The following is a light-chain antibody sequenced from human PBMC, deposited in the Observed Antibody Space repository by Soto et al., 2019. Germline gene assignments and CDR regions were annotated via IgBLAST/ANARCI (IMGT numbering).Light chain of an antibody. Sequence: EIVLTQSPGALSLSPGERATLSGRASQTVSSSYVAWYQQKPGQAPRLLMYGTSTRATGIPDRFSGSGSGTDFSLTISRLEPEDFAVYYCHQYGGSPTWTFGHGTKVENK. V-gene: IGKV3-20*01. J-gene: IGKJ1*01. CDR3: HQYGGSPTWT. CDR2: GTS. CDR1: QTVSSSY.